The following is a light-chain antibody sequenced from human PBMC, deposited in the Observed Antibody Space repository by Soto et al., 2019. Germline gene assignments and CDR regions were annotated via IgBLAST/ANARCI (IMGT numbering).Light chain of an antibody. Sequence: QSVLTQPPSVSAAPGQKVTISCSGSSSNIGGNSVSWYQQLPGTAPKLLIYDDNKRPSVIPDRFSGSKSGTSATLGITGFQTGDEADYYCGSWDSSLSAYVVGTGTKV. CDR2: DDN. V-gene: IGLV1-51*01. CDR1: SSNIGGNS. CDR3: GSWDSSLSAYV. J-gene: IGLJ1*01.